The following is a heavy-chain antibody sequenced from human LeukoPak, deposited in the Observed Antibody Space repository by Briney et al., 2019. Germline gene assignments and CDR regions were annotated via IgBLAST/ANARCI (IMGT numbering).Heavy chain of an antibody. D-gene: IGHD6-6*01. CDR3: ARNVGVGSLSAFDI. CDR2: IYHSGSI. J-gene: IGHJ3*02. CDR1: GGSISSSNW. Sequence: GTLSLTCAVSGGSISSSNWWSWVRQPPGKGLEWIGEIYHSGSINYNPSLKSRVTISVDKSENQFSLKLSSVTAADTAVYYCARNVGVGSLSAFDIWGQGTMVTVSS. V-gene: IGHV4-4*02.